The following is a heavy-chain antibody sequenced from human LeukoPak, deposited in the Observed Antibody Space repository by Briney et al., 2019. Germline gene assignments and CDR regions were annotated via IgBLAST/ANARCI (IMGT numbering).Heavy chain of an antibody. V-gene: IGHV3-9*01. CDR1: GFTFDDYA. Sequence: PGGSLRLSCAASGFTFDDYAMHWVRQAPGKGLEWVSGVTWNSGSIGYADSVKGRFTISRDNAKNSLYLQMNSLRDEDTALYYCAKDSSEFGELSLDYWGQGTLVTVSS. D-gene: IGHD3-10*01. CDR3: AKDSSEFGELSLDY. CDR2: VTWNSGSI. J-gene: IGHJ4*02.